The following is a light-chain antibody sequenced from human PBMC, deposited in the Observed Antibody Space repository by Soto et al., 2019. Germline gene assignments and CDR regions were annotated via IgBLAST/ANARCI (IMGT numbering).Light chain of an antibody. Sequence: EIVMTQSPATLSVSPGERATLSCRASQSVSSNLAWYQQKPGQAPRLLIYGASTRATGIPARFSGSGSGTEFTLTISSLQSEDFAVYYCQQYNNWPPLGLFGPGTKVDIK. J-gene: IGKJ3*01. V-gene: IGKV3D-15*01. CDR1: QSVSSN. CDR2: GAS. CDR3: QQYNNWPPLGL.